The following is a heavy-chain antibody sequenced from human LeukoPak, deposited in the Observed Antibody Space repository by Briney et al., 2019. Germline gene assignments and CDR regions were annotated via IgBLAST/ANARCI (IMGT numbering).Heavy chain of an antibody. CDR1: GFTFSSYA. V-gene: IGHV3-30-3*01. CDR3: ARSYYDSSGSIDY. Sequence: GRSLRLSCAASGFTFSSYAMHWVRQAPGEGLEWVAVISYDGSNKYYADSVKGRFTISRDNSKNTLYLQMNSLRAEDTAVYYCARSYYDSSGSIDYWGQGTLVTVSS. CDR2: ISYDGSNK. D-gene: IGHD3-22*01. J-gene: IGHJ4*02.